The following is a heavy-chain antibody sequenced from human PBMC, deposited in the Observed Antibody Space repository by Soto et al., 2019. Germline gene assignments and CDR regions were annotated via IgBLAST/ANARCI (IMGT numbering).Heavy chain of an antibody. D-gene: IGHD2-2*01. J-gene: IGHJ6*02. CDR1: GVSISSGGSY. V-gene: IGHV4-31*03. Sequence: TLSLTCTVSGVSISSGGSYWSWIRQHPGKGLEWIGYIYYSESTYYNPSLKSRVTISVDTSKNQFSLKLSSVTAADTAVYYCARDQGITSHPYYYYGMDVWGQGTTVTVSS. CDR2: IYYSEST. CDR3: ARDQGITSHPYYYYGMDV.